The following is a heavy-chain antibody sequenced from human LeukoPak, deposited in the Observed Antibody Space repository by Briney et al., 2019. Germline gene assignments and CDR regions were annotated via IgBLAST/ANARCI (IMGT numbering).Heavy chain of an antibody. V-gene: IGHV1-8*03. D-gene: IGHD1-1*01. CDR2: MNPNSGNT. CDR3: AKVQVLRAMLGNWFDP. CDR1: GYTFTSYD. J-gene: IGHJ5*02. Sequence: ASVKVSCKASGYTFTSYDINWVRQATGQGLEWMGWMNPNSGNTGYAQKFQGRVTITRNTSISTAYMELSSLRSEDTAVYYCAKVQVLRAMLGNWFDPWGQGTLVTVSS.